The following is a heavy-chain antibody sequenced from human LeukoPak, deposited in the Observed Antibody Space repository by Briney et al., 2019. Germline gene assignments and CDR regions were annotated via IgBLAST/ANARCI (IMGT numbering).Heavy chain of an antibody. J-gene: IGHJ4*02. CDR2: IPTTGGST. Sequence: PGGSLRLSCAPSGFTVSSNYMSWVRQAPGKGLEWVSTIPTTGGSTYYADSVKGRFTISRDNSKNTLYLQMNSLRVEDTAVYYCAKVDCSSITCNKNFDYWGQGTLVTVSS. CDR3: AKVDCSSITCNKNFDY. D-gene: IGHD2-2*01. CDR1: GFTVSSNY. V-gene: IGHV3-23*01.